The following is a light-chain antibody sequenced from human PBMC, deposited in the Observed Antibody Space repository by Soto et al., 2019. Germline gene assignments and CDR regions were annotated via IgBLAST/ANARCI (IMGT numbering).Light chain of an antibody. CDR1: TPNIGSYT. V-gene: IGLV1-44*01. CDR2: TPK. CDR3: AAWDDSLNGPV. J-gene: IGLJ2*01. Sequence: QSVLTQPPSASGTPGQRVTISCSGGTPNIGSYTVSWYQPLPGTAPQILIYTPKQRPSGVPDRFSGSKSGTSASLSISGLQSEDEADYYCAAWDDSLNGPVFGGGTKVTVL.